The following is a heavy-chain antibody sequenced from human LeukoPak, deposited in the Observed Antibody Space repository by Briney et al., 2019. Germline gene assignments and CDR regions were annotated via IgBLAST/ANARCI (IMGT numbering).Heavy chain of an antibody. J-gene: IGHJ2*01. V-gene: IGHV3-74*01. CDR3: TRTTTTADWYFDL. CDR1: GFTFSNYW. Sequence: PGGSLRLSCAVSGFTFSNYWMYWVRQAPGKRLVWVARINSDGSSTTYADSVEGRFTISRDNTKSMLHLQMHSLRVDDSAVYFCTRTTTTADWYFDLSGRGTLVSVSS. CDR2: INSDGSST. D-gene: IGHD1-1*01.